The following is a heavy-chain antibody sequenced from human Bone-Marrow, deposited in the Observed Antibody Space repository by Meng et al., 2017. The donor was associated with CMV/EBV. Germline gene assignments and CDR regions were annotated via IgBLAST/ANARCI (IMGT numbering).Heavy chain of an antibody. CDR2: IKQDGTEK. D-gene: IGHD2-15*01. J-gene: IGHJ4*02. Sequence: GESLKISCAASGFIFSSYWMSWVRQAPGKGLEWVANIKQDGTEKYYVDSVKGRFTIYRDNTKNSLYLQMNSLRAEDTAVYYCARDPVVSGDYYFDDWGQGKLVTVSS. V-gene: IGHV3-7*01. CDR1: GFIFSSYW. CDR3: ARDPVVSGDYYFDD.